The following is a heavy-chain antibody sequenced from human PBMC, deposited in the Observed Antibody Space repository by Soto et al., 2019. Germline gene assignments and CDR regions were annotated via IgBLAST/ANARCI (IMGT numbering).Heavy chain of an antibody. CDR1: CVSIKSGGYS. J-gene: IGHJ6*02. D-gene: IGHD2-8*01. CDR3: ARGGCSPNPPFYYGMDI. Sequence: PSETLSLTSIASCVSIKSGGYSWNCIPPSQGKGLVWIGYIYLSGNPCYNPSLKSRIAISIDGSNNQFSLRLTFVTAADTDVYFCARGGCSPNPPFYYGMDIWGPGTTVTVSS. V-gene: IGHV4-30-2*06. CDR2: IYLSGNP.